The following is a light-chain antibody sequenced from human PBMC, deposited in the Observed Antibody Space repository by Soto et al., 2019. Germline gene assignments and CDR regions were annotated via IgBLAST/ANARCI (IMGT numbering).Light chain of an antibody. Sequence: EIVLTQSPGTLSSSPGERATLSCRASQTVTSNYLAWYQQKPGQAPRLLFFGASIRATGLPDRFSGGGSGTDFTLTISRLEPEDFAVYFCQQYGRSPLTFGGGTKVDIK. CDR1: QTVTSNY. CDR3: QQYGRSPLT. CDR2: GAS. V-gene: IGKV3-20*01. J-gene: IGKJ4*01.